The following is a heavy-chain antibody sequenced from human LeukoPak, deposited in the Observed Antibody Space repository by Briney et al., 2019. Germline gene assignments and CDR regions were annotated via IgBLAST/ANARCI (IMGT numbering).Heavy chain of an antibody. V-gene: IGHV4-61*02. CDR1: GVAISSGSYC. Sequence: TLSLSCTLSGVAISSGSYCWSCIRPPAGEGLEWVRRIYISGSTNYNPSLNSRVIISVDTSKKQFSLKLRSVTAADTAVYYCARGGGGYSGYEWNWFDPGGQGTLVTVSS. CDR3: ARGGGGYSGYEWNWFDP. D-gene: IGHD5-12*01. J-gene: IGHJ5*02. CDR2: IYISGST.